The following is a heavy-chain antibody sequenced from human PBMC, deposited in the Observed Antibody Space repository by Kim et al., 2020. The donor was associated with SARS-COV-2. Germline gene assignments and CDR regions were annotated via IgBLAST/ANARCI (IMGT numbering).Heavy chain of an antibody. D-gene: IGHD6-19*01. CDR1: GFTFSSYW. CDR2: INSDGSST. J-gene: IGHJ4*02. CDR3: AREYSSGWNPFDY. V-gene: IGHV3-74*01. Sequence: GGSLRLSCAASGFTFSSYWMHWVRQAPGKGLVWVSRINSDGSSTSYADSVKGRFTISRDNAKNTLYLQMNSLRAEDTAVYYCAREYSSGWNPFDYWCQGTMVTVSS.